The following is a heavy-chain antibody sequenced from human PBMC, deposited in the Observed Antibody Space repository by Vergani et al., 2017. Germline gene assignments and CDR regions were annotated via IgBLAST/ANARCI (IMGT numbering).Heavy chain of an antibody. V-gene: IGHV3-21*01. CDR2: ISSSSSYI. CDR3: ARRYFDFLDYYYGMDV. Sequence: EVQLVESGGGLVKPGGSLRLSCAASGFTFSSYSMNWVRQAPGKGLEWVSSISSSSSYIYYADSVKGRFTISRANAKHSLYLQMNSLRAEDTAVFYCARRYFDFLDYYYGMDVWGQGTTVTVSS. CDR1: GFTFSSYS. D-gene: IGHD3-9*01. J-gene: IGHJ6*02.